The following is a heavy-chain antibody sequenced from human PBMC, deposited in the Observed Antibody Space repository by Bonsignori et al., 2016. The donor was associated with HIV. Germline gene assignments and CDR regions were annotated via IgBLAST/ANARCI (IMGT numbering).Heavy chain of an antibody. D-gene: IGHD3-10*01. CDR3: ARQYASGTYYFDY. Sequence: QVQLQESGPGLVKPSETLSLTCTVSDYSIRSDYSWGWIRQFPGKGLEWIGSIYHFGSTFYSPSLKSRLTISVDTSKNQFSLKLTSVTAADTAVYYCARQYASGTYYFDYWCQGILVTVSS. CDR2: IYHFGST. CDR1: DYSIRSDYS. V-gene: IGHV4-38-2*02. J-gene: IGHJ4*02.